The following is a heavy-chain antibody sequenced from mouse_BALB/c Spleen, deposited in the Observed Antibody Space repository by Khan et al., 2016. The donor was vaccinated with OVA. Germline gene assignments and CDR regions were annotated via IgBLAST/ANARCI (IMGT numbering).Heavy chain of an antibody. V-gene: IGHV3-2*02. CDR3: ARGRTY. J-gene: IGHJ4*01. CDR1: GYSITSDYA. Sequence: EVQLQESGPGLVKPSQSLSLTCTVTGYSITSDYAWNWIRQFPGNKLEWMGYISYSGSSSYHPSLKSRISITRDTSKNQFFLKLNSVTTEDTAKYYCARGRTYWGQGTSVTVSS. CDR2: ISYSGSS.